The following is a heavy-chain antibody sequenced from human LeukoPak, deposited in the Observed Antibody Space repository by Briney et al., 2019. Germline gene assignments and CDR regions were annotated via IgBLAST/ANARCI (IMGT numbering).Heavy chain of an antibody. J-gene: IGHJ3*02. CDR3: ARDRVLRFLEWLSLDAFDI. V-gene: IGHV1-2*02. CDR1: GYTFTGYY. Sequence: ASVKVSCKASGYTFTGYYMYWVRQAPGQGLEWMGWINPNSGGTNYAQKFQGRVTMTRDTSISTAYMELSRLRSDDTAVYYCARDRVLRFLEWLSLDAFDIWGQGTMVTVSS. CDR2: INPNSGGT. D-gene: IGHD3-3*01.